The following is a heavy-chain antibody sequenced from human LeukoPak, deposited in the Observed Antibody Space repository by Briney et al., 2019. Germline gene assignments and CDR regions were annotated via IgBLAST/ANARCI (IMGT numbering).Heavy chain of an antibody. CDR1: GSPFTSYY. Sequence: PGASVKFSCKASGSPFTSYYMHRVRQAPGQGLEWMGIINPSGGSTSYAQKFQGRVTMTRDTSTSTVYMELSSLRSEDTAVYYCAREAVAGETGDFDYWGQGTLVTVSS. J-gene: IGHJ4*02. V-gene: IGHV1-46*03. CDR3: AREAVAGETGDFDY. CDR2: INPSGGST. D-gene: IGHD6-19*01.